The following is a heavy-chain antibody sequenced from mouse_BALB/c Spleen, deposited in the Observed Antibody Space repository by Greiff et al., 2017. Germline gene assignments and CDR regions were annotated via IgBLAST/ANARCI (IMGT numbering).Heavy chain of an antibody. CDR3: AREFPIYYGNYPGYFDV. CDR2: INPNNGGT. Sequence: EVQLQQSGPELVKPVASVKISCKTSGYTFTEYTMHRVKQSHGKSLEWIGGINPNNGGTSYNQKFKGKATLTVDKSSSTAYMELRSLTSEDSAVYYCAREFPIYYGNYPGYFDVWGAGTTVTVSS. CDR1: GYTFTEYT. D-gene: IGHD2-1*01. V-gene: IGHV1-18*01. J-gene: IGHJ1*01.